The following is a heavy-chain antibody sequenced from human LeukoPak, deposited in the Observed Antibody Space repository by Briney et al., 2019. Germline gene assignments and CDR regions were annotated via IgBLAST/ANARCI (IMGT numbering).Heavy chain of an antibody. J-gene: IGHJ6*03. D-gene: IGHD3-16*02. Sequence: GGSLRLSCAASGFTFSSYWMNWVRQAPGKGLEWVANIKQDGSEKYYVDSVKGRFTISRDNAKTSLYLQMNSLRAEDTALYYCARDRGGIGYYMDVWGKGTTVTVSS. CDR3: ARDRGGIGYYMDV. CDR1: GFTFSSYW. CDR2: IKQDGSEK. V-gene: IGHV3-7*01.